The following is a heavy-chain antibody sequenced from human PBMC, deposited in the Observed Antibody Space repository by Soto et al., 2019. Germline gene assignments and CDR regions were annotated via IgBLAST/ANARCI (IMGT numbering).Heavy chain of an antibody. CDR3: ARERDYDFWTGQTLYYYGMDV. V-gene: IGHV4-30-2*01. CDR2: IYHSGST. CDR1: GGSSSSSGYS. Sequence: SETLSLTCSVSGGSSSSSGYSWSWIRQPPGKGLEWIGYIYHSGSTYYNPSLKSRVTISVDRSKNQFSLKLSSVTAADTAVYYCARERDYDFWTGQTLYYYGMDVWGQGTPVTVSS. J-gene: IGHJ6*02. D-gene: IGHD3-3*01.